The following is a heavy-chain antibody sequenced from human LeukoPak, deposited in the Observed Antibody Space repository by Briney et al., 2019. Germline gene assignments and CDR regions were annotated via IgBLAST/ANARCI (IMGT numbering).Heavy chain of an antibody. V-gene: IGHV4-39*01. CDR1: GGSISSTSYY. CDR3: ARQGLQQLLPGSNF. D-gene: IGHD6-13*01. J-gene: IGHJ4*02. CDR2: IYYSGAT. Sequence: PSETLSLTCTVSGGSISSTSYYWGWIRRAPGKGLEWLASIYYSGATYYNPSLKSRLTVSGDTSNNRFSLELTSVTAADTAVYYCARQGLQQLLPGSNFWGQGTLVTVSS.